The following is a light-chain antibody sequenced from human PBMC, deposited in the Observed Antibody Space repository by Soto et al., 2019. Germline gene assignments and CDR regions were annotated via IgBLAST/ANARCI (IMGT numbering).Light chain of an antibody. Sequence: QSGLTQPAPMAPAPGQEVTISCSGSSSKDGHNSLSWYQHLPGTAPKLRIYNNHKRPSGIPARFSGSKSDTSATLGLTGPPTCDEADDYCGARDDWMTVYVFGRGTTVTVL. CDR3: GARDDWMTVYV. CDR2: NNH. CDR1: SSKDGHNS. V-gene: IGLV1-51*01. J-gene: IGLJ1*01.